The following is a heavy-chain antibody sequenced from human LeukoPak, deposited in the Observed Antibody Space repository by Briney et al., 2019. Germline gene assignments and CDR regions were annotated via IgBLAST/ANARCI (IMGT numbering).Heavy chain of an antibody. Sequence: GGSLRLSCAASGFTFSSYAMSWVRQAPGKGLEWVSAISGSCGSTYYADSVKGRFTISRDNSKNTLYLQMNSLRAEDTAVYYCAKLDYGGNSEGDFDYWGQGTLVTVSS. CDR3: AKLDYGGNSEGDFDY. D-gene: IGHD4-23*01. CDR1: GFTFSSYA. J-gene: IGHJ4*02. CDR2: ISGSCGST. V-gene: IGHV3-23*01.